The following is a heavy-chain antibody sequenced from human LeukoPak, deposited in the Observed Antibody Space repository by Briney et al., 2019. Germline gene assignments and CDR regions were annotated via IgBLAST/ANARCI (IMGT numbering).Heavy chain of an antibody. D-gene: IGHD3-22*01. CDR2: INHSVTT. CDR1: GGSFSGYY. Sequence: PSETLSLTCAVCGGSFSGYYWTWIRQPPGEGLEWIGDINHSVTTNYNPSLKRRVTISVDTSKNQFSLTLPSLTAADTGVYYCAREWLKGAFDIWGQGTIVTVSS. CDR3: AREWLKGAFDI. V-gene: IGHV4-34*01. J-gene: IGHJ3*02.